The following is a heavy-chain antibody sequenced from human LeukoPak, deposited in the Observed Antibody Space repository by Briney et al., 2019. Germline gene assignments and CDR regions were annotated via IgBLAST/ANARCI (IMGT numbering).Heavy chain of an antibody. D-gene: IGHD3-10*01. Sequence: GGALRVSRVGSGFTLSSYAMSWVRPAPGKGREWVSALSGRGGSTYYADSLKGRFTISRDNSKNTLYLQMNSLRAEETAVYYCAKDGSGSYYFDYYYYYGMDVWGKGTTVTVSS. V-gene: IGHV3-23*01. CDR2: LSGRGGST. J-gene: IGHJ6*04. CDR1: GFTLSSYA. CDR3: AKDGSGSYYFDYYYYYGMDV.